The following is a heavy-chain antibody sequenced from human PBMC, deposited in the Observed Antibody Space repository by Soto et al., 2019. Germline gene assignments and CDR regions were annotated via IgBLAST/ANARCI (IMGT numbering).Heavy chain of an antibody. D-gene: IGHD1-26*01. CDR1: GDSVTSDSYF. Sequence: SETLSLTCTVSGDSVTSDSYFWSWIRQPPGRGLEWIGNSYYSGYYSGSTYYNPSLKSRVTISVDTSKNQFSLKLSSVTAADTAVYYCATQYSGSVGYYYGMDVWGQGTTVTVSS. CDR3: ATQYSGSVGYYYGMDV. J-gene: IGHJ6*02. CDR2: SYYSGYYSGST. V-gene: IGHV4-61*01.